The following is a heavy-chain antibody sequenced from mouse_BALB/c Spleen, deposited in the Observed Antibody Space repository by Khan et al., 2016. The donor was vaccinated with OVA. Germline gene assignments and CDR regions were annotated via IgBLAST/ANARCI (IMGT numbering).Heavy chain of an antibody. CDR1: GYTFTSYD. J-gene: IGHJ2*01. D-gene: IGHD1-1*01. Sequence: QVQLKQSGPELVKPGALVKISCKASGYTFTSYDINWVKQRPGQGLEWIGWIYPGDGSTKYNEKFKGKATLTADTSSSTAYMQLSSLTSADSAVDFFARGELLRYLDDWGQGTTLTVSS. CDR3: ARGELLRYLDD. CDR2: IYPGDGST. V-gene: IGHV1S56*01.